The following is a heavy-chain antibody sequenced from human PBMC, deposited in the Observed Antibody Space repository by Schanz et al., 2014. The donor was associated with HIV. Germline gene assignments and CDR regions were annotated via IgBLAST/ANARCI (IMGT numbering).Heavy chain of an antibody. D-gene: IGHD1-26*01. CDR2: IRAAGDT. CDR1: GFTFSSYA. J-gene: IGHJ6*02. CDR3: TRDGGCSGSACYGYGMDV. V-gene: IGHV3-23*01. Sequence: EVQLLESGGGLAQPGGSLRLSCAASGFTFSSYAMIWVRQAPGKGLEWVSDIRAAGDTYYGDSVKGRFTVSRDNAKNTLFLQMNNLREDDTAVYYCTRDGGCSGSACYGYGMDVWGQGATVTVSS.